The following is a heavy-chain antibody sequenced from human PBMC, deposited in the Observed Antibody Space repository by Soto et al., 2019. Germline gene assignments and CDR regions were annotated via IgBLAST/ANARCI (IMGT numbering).Heavy chain of an antibody. Sequence: QVQLVQSGAEVKKPGSSVKVSCKASGGTFSSYAISWVRQAPGQGLEWMGGIIPIFGTPNYAQKFQGRVTITADESTSTASRELSSLRSEDTAVYYCARGNYYDSSGYYPYYFDYWGQGTLVTVSS. D-gene: IGHD3-22*01. V-gene: IGHV1-69*01. CDR3: ARGNYYDSSGYYPYYFDY. CDR1: GGTFSSYA. J-gene: IGHJ4*02. CDR2: IIPIFGTP.